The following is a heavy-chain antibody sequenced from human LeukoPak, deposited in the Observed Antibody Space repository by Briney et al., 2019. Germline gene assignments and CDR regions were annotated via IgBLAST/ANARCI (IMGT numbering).Heavy chain of an antibody. CDR1: VVSMNGYY. CDR3: ARGGYGSGSYSIEEY. J-gene: IGHJ4*02. Sequence: PSETLSLTCSVSVVSMNGYYWSWLRQSAGNRLEWIGHVDSSGNTNYNPSLESRVTMSVDTSKKQFSLKLTSVTAADTAVYYCARGGYGSGSYSIEEYWGQGTLVTVSS. CDR2: VDSSGNT. V-gene: IGHV4-4*07. D-gene: IGHD3-10*01.